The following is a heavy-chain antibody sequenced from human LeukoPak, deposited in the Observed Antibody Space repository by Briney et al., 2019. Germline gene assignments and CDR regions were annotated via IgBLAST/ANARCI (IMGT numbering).Heavy chain of an antibody. CDR3: ARRYSSGWWIDY. D-gene: IGHD6-19*01. CDR1: RFTFSSYA. CDR2: ISGSGGTT. Sequence: PGGSLRLSCAASRFTFSSYAMTWVRQPPGKGLEWVAAISGSGGTTYYADFAKGRFSISRDNSENTLYLQMYSLRAEDTAVYYCARRYSSGWWIDYWGQGTLVTVSS. V-gene: IGHV3-23*01. J-gene: IGHJ4*02.